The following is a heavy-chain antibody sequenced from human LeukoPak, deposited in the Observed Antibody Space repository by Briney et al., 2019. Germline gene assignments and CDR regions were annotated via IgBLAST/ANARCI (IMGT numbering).Heavy chain of an antibody. V-gene: IGHV4-59*01. J-gene: IGHJ4*02. D-gene: IGHD1-26*01. CDR1: GGSISSYY. Sequence: SETLSLTCTVSGGSISSYYWSWIRQPPGKGLEWIGYIYYSGSTNYNPSLKSRVTISVDTSENQFSLKLSSVTAADTAVYYCARDGGATSGGHFDYWGQGTLVTVSS. CDR2: IYYSGST. CDR3: ARDGGATSGGHFDY.